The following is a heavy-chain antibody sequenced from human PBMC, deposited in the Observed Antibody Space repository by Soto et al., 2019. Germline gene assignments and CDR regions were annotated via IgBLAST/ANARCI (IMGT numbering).Heavy chain of an antibody. CDR1: GFAFSSYA. CDR2: ISGSGGST. Sequence: PGGSLRLSCAASGFAFSSYAMSWFRQAPGKGLEWVSAISGSGGSTYYADSVKGRFTISRDNSKNTLYLQMNSLRAEDTAVYYCAKDLPIVGATPYYYGMDVWGQGTTVTVSS. J-gene: IGHJ6*02. D-gene: IGHD1-26*01. V-gene: IGHV3-23*01. CDR3: AKDLPIVGATPYYYGMDV.